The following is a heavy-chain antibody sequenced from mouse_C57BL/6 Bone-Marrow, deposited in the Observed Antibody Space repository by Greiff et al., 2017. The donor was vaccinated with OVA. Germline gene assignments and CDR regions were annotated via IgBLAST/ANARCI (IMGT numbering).Heavy chain of an antibody. J-gene: IGHJ4*01. V-gene: IGHV14-4*01. CDR2: IDPENGDT. CDR1: GFNIKDDY. Sequence: VQLQQSGAELVRPGASVKLSCTASGFNIKDDYMHWVKQRPEQGLEWIGWIDPENGDTEYASKFQGKATITADTSSNTAYLQLSSLTSEDTAVEYCTALITTVVAQYYYAMDYWGQGTSVTVSS. CDR3: TALITTVVAQYYYAMDY. D-gene: IGHD1-1*01.